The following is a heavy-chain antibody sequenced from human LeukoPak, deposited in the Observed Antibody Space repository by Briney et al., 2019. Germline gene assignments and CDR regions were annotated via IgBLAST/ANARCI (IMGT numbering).Heavy chain of an antibody. Sequence: GGSLRLSCAASGFTVNSNYMSWVRQAPGKGLEWVSVIYSGGSTYYTDSVKRRFTISRDNSRNILFLQMNSLRVEDTAVYYCARAARGNVITPHYWGQGTLVTVSS. V-gene: IGHV3-66*01. J-gene: IGHJ4*02. D-gene: IGHD4-23*01. CDR2: IYSGGST. CDR3: ARAARGNVITPHY. CDR1: GFTVNSNY.